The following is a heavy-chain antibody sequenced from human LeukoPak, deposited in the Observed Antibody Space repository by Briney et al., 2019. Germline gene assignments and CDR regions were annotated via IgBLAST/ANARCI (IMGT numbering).Heavy chain of an antibody. CDR1: GFTFSSYG. D-gene: IGHD4-11*01. CDR2: IWYDGSNK. CDR3: AKDFHTVTAYAFDI. J-gene: IGHJ3*02. V-gene: IGHV3-33*06. Sequence: GRSLRLSCAASGFTFSSYGMHWVRQAPGKGLEWVAVIWYDGSNKYYADSVKGRFTISRDNSKNTLYPQMNSLRAEDTAVYYCAKDFHTVTAYAFDIWGQGTMVTVSS.